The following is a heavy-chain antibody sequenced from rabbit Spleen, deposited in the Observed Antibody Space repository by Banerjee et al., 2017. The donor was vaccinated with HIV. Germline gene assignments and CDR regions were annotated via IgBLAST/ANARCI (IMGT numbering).Heavy chain of an antibody. CDR2: INGGSGGST. J-gene: IGHJ4*01. CDR3: ARSHGSAYHAFNL. D-gene: IGHD6-1*01. V-gene: IGHV1S45*01. CDR1: GFTISSSYY. Sequence: QEQLEESGGGLVQPEGSLALTCTASGFTISSSYYMCWVRQAPGKGLEWIGCINGGSGGSTYYASWAEGRFTISRSTSLNTVTLQMTSLTAADTATYFCARSHGSAYHAFNLWGPGTLVTVS.